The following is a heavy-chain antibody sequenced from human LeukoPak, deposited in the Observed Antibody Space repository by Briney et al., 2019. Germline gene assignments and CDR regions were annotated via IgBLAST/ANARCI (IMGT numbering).Heavy chain of an antibody. D-gene: IGHD3-10*02. CDR2: ISSSGGTI. CDR1: GFTFSSYE. Sequence: GGSLRLSCAASGFTFSSYEMNWVRQAPGKGLEWVSYISSSGGTIYYADSVQGRFTISRDNAQNSLYLQMSSLRAEDTAVYYCARNVYNFDYWGQGTTVTVSS. J-gene: IGHJ4*03. V-gene: IGHV3-48*03. CDR3: ARNVYNFDY.